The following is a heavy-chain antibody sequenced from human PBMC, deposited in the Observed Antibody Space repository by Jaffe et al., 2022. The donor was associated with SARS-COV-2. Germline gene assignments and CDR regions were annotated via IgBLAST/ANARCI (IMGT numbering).Heavy chain of an antibody. CDR1: GFTFRNYW. J-gene: IGHJ6*02. D-gene: IGHD4-17*01. CDR2: IKQDGSEQ. CDR3: ARDPGYADSLYYYGMDV. V-gene: IGHV3-7*03. Sequence: EVQLVESGGGLVQPGGSLRLSCEASGFTFRNYWMSWVRQAPGKGLEWVANIKQDGSEQNYVDSVRGRFTMSRDNAKNSLYLRMNSLRADDTAVYYCARDPGYADSLYYYGMDVWGQGTTVTVSS.